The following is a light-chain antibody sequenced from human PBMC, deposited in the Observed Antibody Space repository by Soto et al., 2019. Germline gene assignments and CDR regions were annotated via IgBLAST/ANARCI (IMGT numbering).Light chain of an antibody. V-gene: IGLV1-44*01. J-gene: IGLJ2*01. CDR2: SNN. Sequence: QSVLTQPPSASGTPGQRVTISCSGSSSNIGSNTVNWYQQLPGTAPKLLIYSNNQRPSGVPDRFSCSKSGTSASLAISGLQSEDEADYYGAAWDDSLNGHVVFGGGTKLTVL. CDR3: AAWDDSLNGHVV. CDR1: SSNIGSNT.